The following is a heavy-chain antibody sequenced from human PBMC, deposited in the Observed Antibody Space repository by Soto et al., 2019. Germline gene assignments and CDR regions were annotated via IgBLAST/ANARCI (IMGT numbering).Heavy chain of an antibody. J-gene: IGHJ4*02. CDR1: GGSINTFA. D-gene: IGHD1-26*01. V-gene: IGHV1-69*06. CDR2: SMPVSGTP. CDR3: TRGGATYAASRRVHLSRFDY. Sequence: QVQLVQSGPEVKKPGSSVTVSCKASGGSINTFAVSWVRQAPGQGLEGIGGSMPVSGTPKHSQKFQGRVSSTDYKTTSTAYIDLSGLGSDDTDVYYCTRGGATYAASRRVHLSRFDYWGQGTMISVFS.